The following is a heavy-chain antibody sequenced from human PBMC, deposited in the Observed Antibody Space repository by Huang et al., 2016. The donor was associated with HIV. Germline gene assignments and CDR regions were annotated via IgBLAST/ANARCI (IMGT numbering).Heavy chain of an antibody. D-gene: IGHD2-21*02. CDR1: GYTFTSYY. V-gene: IGHV1-46*01. Sequence: QVQLVQSGAEVKKPGASVKFSCKASGYTFTSYYMHWVRQAPGQGLEGRGIINPSGGSTSYAQKFQGRVTMTRDTSTSTVYMELSSLRSEDTAVYNCASGVTPGAFDIWGQGTMVTVSS. CDR2: INPSGGST. J-gene: IGHJ3*02. CDR3: ASGVTPGAFDI.